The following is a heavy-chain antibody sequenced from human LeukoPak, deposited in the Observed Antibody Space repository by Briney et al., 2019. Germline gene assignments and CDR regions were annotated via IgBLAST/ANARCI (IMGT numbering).Heavy chain of an antibody. D-gene: IGHD4-23*01. CDR1: GGTFSSYA. J-gene: IGHJ3*02. CDR3: ATTVVPLYAFDI. Sequence: AASVKVSCKASGGTFSSYAISWVRQAPGQGLEWMGGIIPIFGTANYAQKFQGRVTITADESTSTAYMELSSLRSEDTAVYYCATTVVPLYAFDIWGQGTMVTVSS. V-gene: IGHV1-69*13. CDR2: IIPIFGTA.